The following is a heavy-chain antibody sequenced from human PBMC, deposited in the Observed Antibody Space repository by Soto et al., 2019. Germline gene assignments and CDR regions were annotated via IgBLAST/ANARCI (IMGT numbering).Heavy chain of an antibody. CDR1: GGSVSSGSYY. V-gene: IGHV4-61*01. CDR2: IYYSGST. D-gene: IGHD6-19*01. J-gene: IGHJ4*02. CDR3: ARAGSGWYNY. Sequence: QVQLQESGPGLVKPSETLSLTCTVSGGSVSSGSYYWSWIRQPPGKGLGWIGYIYYSGSTNYNPSLKSRVTISVDTSKNQFSLKLSSVTAADTAVYYCARAGSGWYNYWGQGTLVTVSS.